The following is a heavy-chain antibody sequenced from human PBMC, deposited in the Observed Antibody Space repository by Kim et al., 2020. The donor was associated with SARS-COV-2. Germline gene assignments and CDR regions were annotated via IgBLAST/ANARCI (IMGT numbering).Heavy chain of an antibody. V-gene: IGHV3-30*04. Sequence: GGSLRLSCAASGFTFSSYAMHWVRQAPGKGLEWVAVISYDGSNKYYVDSVKGRFTISRDNSKNTLYLQMNSLRAEDTAVYYCARPWDSGYDFTYYFDYWGQGTLVTVSS. CDR2: ISYDGSNK. J-gene: IGHJ4*02. CDR3: ARPWDSGYDFTYYFDY. D-gene: IGHD5-12*01. CDR1: GFTFSSYA.